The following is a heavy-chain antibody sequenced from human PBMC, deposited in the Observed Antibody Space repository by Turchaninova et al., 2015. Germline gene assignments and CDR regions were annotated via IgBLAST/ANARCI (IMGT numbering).Heavy chain of an antibody. CDR2: INHSGRT. CDR1: GGSFSCYY. V-gene: IGHV4-34*01. CDR3: ARDGGAVGAFDY. Sequence: QVQLQQRGAGLLRPSETRSLTCAVYGGSFSCYYWSGIRRPPGKGLEWIGEINHSGRTNYKPSRKSRVTMSVDTSKNQLSLKLSSVTAADTALYYCARDGGAVGAFDYWGQGTLVTVSS. D-gene: IGHD1-26*01. J-gene: IGHJ4*02.